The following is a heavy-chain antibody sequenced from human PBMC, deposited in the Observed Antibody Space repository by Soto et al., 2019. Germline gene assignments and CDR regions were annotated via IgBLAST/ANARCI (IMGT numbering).Heavy chain of an antibody. V-gene: IGHV3-30-3*01. CDR2: ISYDGSNK. D-gene: IGHD5-12*01. CDR1: GFTFSSYA. J-gene: IGHJ4*02. CDR3: VRGYSDY. Sequence: GGSLRLSCAASGFTFSSYAMHWVRQAPGKGLEWVAVISYDGSNKYYADSVKGRFTISRDNSKNTLYLQMNSLRAEDTAVYYCVRGYSDYWGQGTLVTVSS.